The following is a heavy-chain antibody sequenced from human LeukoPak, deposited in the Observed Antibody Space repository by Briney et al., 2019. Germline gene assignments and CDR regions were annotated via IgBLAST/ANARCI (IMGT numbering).Heavy chain of an antibody. CDR3: ARDHVPHY. CDR1: GFTFSSYS. Sequence: GGSLRLSCAGSGFTFSSYSMNWVRQAPGKGLEWISYISSTSDTIYYADSVKGRFTISRDNAKSSLYLQMNSLRTEDTAVYYCARDHVPHYWGQGTLVTVSS. V-gene: IGHV3-48*01. CDR2: ISSTSDTI. J-gene: IGHJ4*02.